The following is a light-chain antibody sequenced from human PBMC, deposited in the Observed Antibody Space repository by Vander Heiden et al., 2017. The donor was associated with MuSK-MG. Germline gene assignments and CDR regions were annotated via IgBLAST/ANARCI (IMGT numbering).Light chain of an antibody. V-gene: IGKV1-39*01. CDR1: QSISTY. J-gene: IGKJ1*01. CDR3: QQTYDTPWT. Sequence: DIRLTQSPSSLSASVGDSVTITCRASQSISTYLNWYQLKPGKAPKLLIYSTSSFQSGVPSRFSGSGSGTEFTLAINGLQPEDFATYSCQQTYDTPWTFGQGTTVEVK. CDR2: STS.